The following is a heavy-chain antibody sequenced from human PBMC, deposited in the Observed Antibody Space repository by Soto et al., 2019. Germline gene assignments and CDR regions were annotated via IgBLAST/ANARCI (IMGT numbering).Heavy chain of an antibody. J-gene: IGHJ6*02. CDR2: ISPYTGNT. CDR1: GYIFVNYG. Sequence: QVQLVQSGDEVKKPGASVKVSCKASGYIFVNYGIAWVRQAPGQGLEWMGWISPYTGNTHSATKVQGRLTMTTDTSTSTAYMDLGSLASDDTAVYYCGMVDNYVTPTPQDVWGQGTTVTVSS. D-gene: IGHD3-16*01. V-gene: IGHV1-18*01. CDR3: GMVDNYVTPTPQDV.